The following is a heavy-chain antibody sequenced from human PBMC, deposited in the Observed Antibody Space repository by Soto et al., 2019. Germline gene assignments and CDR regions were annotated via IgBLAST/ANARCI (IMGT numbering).Heavy chain of an antibody. CDR3: AREVAAAGPGYYGMDV. Sequence: PGGALRLSCAASGFTFSSYRMSWARQAPGKGLEWVANIKQDGSEKYYVDCVKGRFTISRDKAKNSLYLQMNSLRAEDTAVYYCAREVAAAGPGYYGMDVWGQGTTVTVSS. CDR1: GFTFSSYR. CDR2: IKQDGSEK. V-gene: IGHV3-7*03. J-gene: IGHJ6*02. D-gene: IGHD6-13*01.